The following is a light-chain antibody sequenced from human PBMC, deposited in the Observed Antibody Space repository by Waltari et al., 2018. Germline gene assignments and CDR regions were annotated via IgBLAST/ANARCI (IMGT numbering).Light chain of an antibody. J-gene: IGLJ2*01. Sequence: QSALTQPASVSGSPGQSSTISCTGTSSDVGGYNYVSWYQQHPGKAPQLLIYEVSNRPSGVSNRFSGAKSGNTASLTISGLQAEDEADYYCSSYTSSSTVVFGGGTKLTVL. CDR2: EVS. V-gene: IGLV2-14*01. CDR3: SSYTSSSTVV. CDR1: SSDVGGYNY.